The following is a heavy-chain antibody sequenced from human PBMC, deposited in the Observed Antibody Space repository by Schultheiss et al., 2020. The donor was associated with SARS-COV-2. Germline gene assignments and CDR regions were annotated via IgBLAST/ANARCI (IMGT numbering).Heavy chain of an antibody. CDR1: GYTFTSHG. CDR2: INPSGGST. CDR3: AREGRRGSSWYLSH. V-gene: IGHV1-46*01. D-gene: IGHD6-13*01. Sequence: ASVKVSCKTSGYTFTSHGISWVRQAPGQGLEWVGIINPSGGSTSYAQKLQDRVTVTRDTSTSTVYMELSSLRSDDTALYYCAREGRRGSSWYLSHWGQGTLVTVSS. J-gene: IGHJ4*02.